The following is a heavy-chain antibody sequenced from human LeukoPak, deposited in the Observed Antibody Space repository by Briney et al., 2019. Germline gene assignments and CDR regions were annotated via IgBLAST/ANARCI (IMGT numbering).Heavy chain of an antibody. J-gene: IGHJ4*02. Sequence: GGSLRLSCAASGFTFTTYSMTWVRQAPGKGLEWVSYISSSSITMYYADSLKGRFTISRDNAKNSLYLQMNSLRAEDTAVYYCARDWGYYDSSGYLDYWGQGTLVTVSS. CDR2: ISSSSITM. CDR1: GFTFTTYS. CDR3: ARDWGYYDSSGYLDY. V-gene: IGHV3-48*01. D-gene: IGHD3-22*01.